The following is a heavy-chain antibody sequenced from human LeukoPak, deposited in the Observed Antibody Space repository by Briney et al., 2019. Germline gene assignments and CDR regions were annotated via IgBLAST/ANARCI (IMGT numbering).Heavy chain of an antibody. J-gene: IGHJ4*02. CDR3: VREIGNSGNYD. CDR2: IYSGGIT. Sequence: GGSLRLSCAASGFTVSSNYVSWVRQAPGKGLEWVSVIYSGGITYYTESVKGRFIISRDSSKNTLYLQMNSLRAEDTAVYYCVREIGNSGNYDWGQGTLVTVSS. CDR1: GFTVSSNY. V-gene: IGHV3-53*01. D-gene: IGHD1-26*01.